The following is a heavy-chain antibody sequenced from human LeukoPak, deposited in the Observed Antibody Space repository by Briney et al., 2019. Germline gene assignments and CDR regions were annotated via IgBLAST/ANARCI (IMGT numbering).Heavy chain of an antibody. V-gene: IGHV4-34*01. Sequence: SETLSLTCAVYGGSFSGYYWSWIRQPPGKGLEWIGEINHSGSTNYNPSLKSRVTISVDTSKNQFSLKLSSVTAADTAVYYCARVGVPPGDSALFDYWGQGTLVTVSS. CDR3: ARVGVPPGDSALFDY. D-gene: IGHD7-27*01. CDR1: GGSFSGYY. CDR2: INHSGST. J-gene: IGHJ4*02.